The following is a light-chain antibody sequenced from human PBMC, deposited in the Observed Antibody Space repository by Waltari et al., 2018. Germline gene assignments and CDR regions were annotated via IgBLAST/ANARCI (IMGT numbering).Light chain of an antibody. CDR3: ASYTGSWNWV. CDR1: GRAVGAYNF. J-gene: IGLJ3*02. V-gene: IGLV2-14*01. CDR2: DVS. Sequence: QSALTQPAPVSGSPGQSTTIPCTGPGRAVGAYNFASWYQQHPGRAPKLMMYDVSHRPSGLSNRFSGSKSGNTASLTISGLQAEDEADYYCASYTGSWNWVFGGGTKLTVL.